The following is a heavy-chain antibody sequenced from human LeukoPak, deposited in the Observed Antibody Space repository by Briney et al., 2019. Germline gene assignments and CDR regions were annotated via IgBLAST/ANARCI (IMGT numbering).Heavy chain of an antibody. V-gene: IGHV3-15*01. CDR2: IRSKTDGGTT. CDR3: TTENHGAHNY. Sequence: GGSLRLSCAASGFTFSSAWMSWVRQAPGKGLEWVGRIRSKTDGGTTEYAAPVKGRFTISRDDSKNTLDLQMNSLKIEDAAVYYCTTENHGAHNYWGQGILVTVSS. J-gene: IGHJ4*02. D-gene: IGHD4-17*01. CDR1: GFTFSSAW.